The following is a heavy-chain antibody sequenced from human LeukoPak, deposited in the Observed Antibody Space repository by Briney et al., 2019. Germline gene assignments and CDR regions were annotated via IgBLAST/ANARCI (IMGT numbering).Heavy chain of an antibody. CDR1: GGSFSGYY. D-gene: IGHD3-22*01. V-gene: IGHV4-34*01. J-gene: IGHJ1*01. CDR2: INYSGST. CDR3: ARSSGYYPQD. Sequence: SETLSLTCAVYGGSFSGYYWSWIRQPPGKGLEWIGEINYSGSTNYNPSLKSRVTISVDTSKNQFSLKLSPVTAANTAVYYCARSSGYYPQDWGQGTLVTVSS.